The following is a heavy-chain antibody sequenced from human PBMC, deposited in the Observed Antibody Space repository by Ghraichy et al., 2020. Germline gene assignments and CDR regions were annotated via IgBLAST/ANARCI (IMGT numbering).Heavy chain of an antibody. CDR1: GFTFSSYW. Sequence: GESLNISCAASGFTFSSYWMSWVRQAPGKGLEWVANIKQDGSEKYYVDSVKGRFTISRDNAKNSLYLQMNSLRAEDTAVYYCATTKEHDFLSGYYVDYFDYWGQGTLVTVSS. CDR3: ATTKEHDFLSGYYVDYFDY. V-gene: IGHV3-7*03. CDR2: IKQDGSEK. D-gene: IGHD3-3*01. J-gene: IGHJ4*02.